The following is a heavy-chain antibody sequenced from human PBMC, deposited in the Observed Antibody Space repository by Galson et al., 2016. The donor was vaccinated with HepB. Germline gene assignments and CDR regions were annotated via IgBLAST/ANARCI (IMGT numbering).Heavy chain of an antibody. CDR1: GFTFSNYG. CDR3: AREALIAVTLLDV. Sequence: SLRLSCAASGFTFSNYGMHWVRQAPGKGLEWVAVIWADGSNQYYEDSVKGRFTISRANAKNTLYLEMNRLRVEDTAVYYCAREALIAVTLLDVWGQGTTVSVSS. CDR2: IWADGSNQ. J-gene: IGHJ6*02. V-gene: IGHV3-33*01. D-gene: IGHD6-19*01.